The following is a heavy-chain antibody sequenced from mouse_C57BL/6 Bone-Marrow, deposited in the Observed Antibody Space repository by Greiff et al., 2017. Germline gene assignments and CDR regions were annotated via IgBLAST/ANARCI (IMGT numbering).Heavy chain of an antibody. CDR2: ISSGRSTI. CDR3: ARLRPRRRGGYYAMDY. CDR1: GFTFSDYG. V-gene: IGHV5-17*01. J-gene: IGHJ4*01. Sequence: EVHLVASGGGLVKPGGSLKLSCAASGFTFSDYGMHWVRQAPEKGLEWVAYISSGRSTIYYADPVKGRFTISRDNAKNTLFLQMTSLRSEDTAMYYCARLRPRRRGGYYAMDYWGQGTSVTVSS. D-gene: IGHD2-12*01.